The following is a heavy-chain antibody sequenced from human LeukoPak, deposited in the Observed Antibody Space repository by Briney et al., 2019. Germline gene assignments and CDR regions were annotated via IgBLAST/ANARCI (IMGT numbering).Heavy chain of an antibody. CDR2: IYPAESEN. Sequence: GESLKISCKGSGYIFRSYWIGWVRQMHGKGLEWMGIIYPAESENRYSPAFEDQVTLSVDKSINTAFLHGSRLKAPSSATIYSVRGAGSTICAAGGDYWGQGTLVTVTP. J-gene: IGHJ4*02. CDR1: GYIFRSYW. D-gene: IGHD6-25*01. V-gene: IGHV5-51*01. CDR3: VRGAGSTICAAGGDY.